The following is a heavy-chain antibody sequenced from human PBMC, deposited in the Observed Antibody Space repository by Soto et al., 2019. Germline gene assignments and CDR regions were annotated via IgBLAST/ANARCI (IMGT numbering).Heavy chain of an antibody. CDR2: ISYDGSNK. CDR3: AKGRIAARPRDAFDI. V-gene: IGHV3-30*18. J-gene: IGHJ3*02. Sequence: HPGGSLRLSCAASGFTFSSYGMHWVRQAPGKGLEWVAVISYDGSNKYYADSVKGRFTISRDNSKNTLYLQMNSLRAEDTAVYYCAKGRIAARPRDAFDIWGQGTMVTVSS. D-gene: IGHD6-6*01. CDR1: GFTFSSYG.